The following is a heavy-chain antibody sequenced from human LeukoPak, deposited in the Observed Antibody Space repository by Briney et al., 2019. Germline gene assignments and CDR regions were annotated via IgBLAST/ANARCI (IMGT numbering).Heavy chain of an antibody. CDR2: SHHTGIS. Sequence: SETLSLTCSVSGYSISSGYYWGWIRQPPGKGLDCIGISHHTGISFYNPSLNSRVPISINTSKNAFSLRLTSVPAAETAVYYCVRAGPEWLQFSGGYYYYYMDVWGKGTTVTVSS. CDR3: VRAGPEWLQFSGGYYYYYMDV. D-gene: IGHD5-24*01. CDR1: GYSISSGYY. V-gene: IGHV4-38-2*02. J-gene: IGHJ6*03.